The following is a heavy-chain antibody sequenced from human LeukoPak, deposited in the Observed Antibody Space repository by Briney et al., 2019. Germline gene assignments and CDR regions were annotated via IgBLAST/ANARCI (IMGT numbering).Heavy chain of an antibody. Sequence: GGSLRLSCAASGFTFSTSWMHWVRQAPGKGLEWVAVLWYDGSNKLYGDSVRGRFTISRDNTKNTLYLQMNSLRAEDTAVYYCVKDRTGSWSFDYWGQGTLVTVSS. CDR2: LWYDGSNK. D-gene: IGHD6-13*01. J-gene: IGHJ4*02. V-gene: IGHV3-30*02. CDR3: VKDRTGSWSFDY. CDR1: GFTFSTSW.